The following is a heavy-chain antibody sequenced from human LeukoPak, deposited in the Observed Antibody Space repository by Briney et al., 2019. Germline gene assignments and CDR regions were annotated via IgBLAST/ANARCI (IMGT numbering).Heavy chain of an antibody. CDR2: IYSGGST. CDR1: GFTVSSNY. D-gene: IGHD6-13*01. V-gene: IGHV3-53*01. J-gene: IGHJ3*02. Sequence: GGSLRLSCAASGFTVSSNYMSWVRQAPGKGLEWVSVIYSGGSTYYADSVKGRFTISRDNSKNTLYLQMNSLRAEDTAVYYCASGGAAAGADAFDIWGQGTMVTVSS. CDR3: ASGGAAAGADAFDI.